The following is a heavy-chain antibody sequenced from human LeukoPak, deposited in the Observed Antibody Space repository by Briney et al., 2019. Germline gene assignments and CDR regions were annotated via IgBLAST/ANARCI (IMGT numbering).Heavy chain of an antibody. V-gene: IGHV4-34*01. CDR1: DGSFSGYY. D-gene: IGHD1-26*01. Sequence: SETLSLTCAIYDGSFSGYYWSWIRQPPGKGLEWIGEINHSGGTNYSPSLKSRLTISIDTSKNQFSLKLSSVTAADTAVYYCANTPSGRLIPLVDYWGQGTLVTVSS. CDR3: ANTPSGRLIPLVDY. CDR2: INHSGGT. J-gene: IGHJ4*02.